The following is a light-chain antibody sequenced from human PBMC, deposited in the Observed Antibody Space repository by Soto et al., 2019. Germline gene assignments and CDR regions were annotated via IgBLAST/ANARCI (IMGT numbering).Light chain of an antibody. J-gene: IGLJ2*01. CDR1: SSNIGAGYD. CDR2: GNS. Sequence: QSVLTQPPSVSGAPGQRVTISCTGSSSNIGAGYDVHWYQQLPGTAPKLLIYGNSNRPSGVPDRFSGSKSGTSASLAITGLQAEDEGDYYCQSYDSSLSEVFGGGTKLTVL. V-gene: IGLV1-40*01. CDR3: QSYDSSLSEV.